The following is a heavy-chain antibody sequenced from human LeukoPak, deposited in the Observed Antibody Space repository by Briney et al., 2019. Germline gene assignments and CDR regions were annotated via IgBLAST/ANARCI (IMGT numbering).Heavy chain of an antibody. CDR2: ISSSSSYI. Sequence: GGSLRLSCAASGFTFSSYSMNWVRQAPGKGLEWVSSISSSSSYIYYADSVKGRFTISRDNAKNSLYLQMNSLRAEDTAVYYCARDWGSYYFAFDIWGQGTMVTVSS. CDR1: GFTFSSYS. CDR3: ARDWGSYYFAFDI. D-gene: IGHD1-26*01. V-gene: IGHV3-21*01. J-gene: IGHJ3*02.